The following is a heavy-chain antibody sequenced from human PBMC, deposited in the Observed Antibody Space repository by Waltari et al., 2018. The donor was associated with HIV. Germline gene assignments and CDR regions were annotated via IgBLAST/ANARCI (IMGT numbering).Heavy chain of an antibody. CDR2: GKWYPEDGKT. Sequence: QLEQPGAVVKKPGASVRVSCKVSGLLVTTLSIHWVRQTPEKRLEWMGQRQEKRREGMGKWYPEDGKTTYATTFQGRVTMTQDTSTNTAYLELSSLRSEDTAVFYCATDVCVTGTPRGTCDWGQGTLVTVSS. V-gene: IGHV1-24*01. D-gene: IGHD3-16*01. CDR1: GLLVTTLS. J-gene: IGHJ4*02. CDR3: ATDVCVTGTPRGTCD.